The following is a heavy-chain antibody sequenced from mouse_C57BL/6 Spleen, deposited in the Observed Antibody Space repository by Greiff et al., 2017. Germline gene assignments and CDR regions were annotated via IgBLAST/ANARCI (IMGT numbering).Heavy chain of an antibody. D-gene: IGHD2-3*01. J-gene: IGHJ4*01. Sequence: EVQLVESGGGLVKPGGSLKLSCAASGFTFSDYGMHWVRQAPEKGLEWVAYISSGSSTIYYADTVKGRFTISRDNAKNTLFLQMTSLRSEDTAVYYCAMVYDGYERYAMDYWGQGTSVTVSS. CDR1: GFTFSDYG. V-gene: IGHV5-17*01. CDR3: AMVYDGYERYAMDY. CDR2: ISSGSSTI.